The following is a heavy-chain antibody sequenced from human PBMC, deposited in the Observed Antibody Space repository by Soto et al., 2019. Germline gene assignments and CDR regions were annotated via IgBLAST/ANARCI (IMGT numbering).Heavy chain of an antibody. CDR3: ARQYCGGDCYGDAFDI. CDR1: GFTVSSNY. Sequence: PGGSLRLSCAASGFTVSSNYMSWVRQAPGKGLEWVSVIYSGGSTYYADSVKGRFTISRDNSKNTLYLQMNSLRAEDTAVYYCARQYCGGDCYGDAFDIWGQGTMVTVSS. CDR2: IYSGGST. D-gene: IGHD2-21*02. V-gene: IGHV3-53*01. J-gene: IGHJ3*02.